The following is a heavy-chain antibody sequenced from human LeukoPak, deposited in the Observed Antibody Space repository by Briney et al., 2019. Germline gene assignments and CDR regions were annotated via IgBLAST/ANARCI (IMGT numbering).Heavy chain of an antibody. D-gene: IGHD3-10*01. CDR2: ISGSGGST. Sequence: PGGSLRLSCAASGFTFSSYAMSWVRQAPGKGLEWVSAISGSGGSTYYADSVKGRFTISRDNSKNTLYLQMNSLRAEDTAVYYCAKDRRDYYGSGSSGDYWGQGTLVTVSS. J-gene: IGHJ4*02. V-gene: IGHV3-23*01. CDR3: AKDRRDYYGSGSSGDY. CDR1: GFTFSSYA.